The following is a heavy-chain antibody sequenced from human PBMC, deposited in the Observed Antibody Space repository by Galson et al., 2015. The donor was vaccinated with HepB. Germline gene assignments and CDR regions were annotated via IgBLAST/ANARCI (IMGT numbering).Heavy chain of an antibody. D-gene: IGHD3-3*01. V-gene: IGHV3-23*01. CDR3: ADSPDLLRFLEWSRSV. CDR1: GFTFSSHA. J-gene: IGHJ6*03. Sequence: SLRLSCAASGFTFSSHAMSWVRQAPGKGLEWVSEISGSGGSTYYADSVKGRFTISRDNSKNTLYLQMNSLRAEDTAVYYCADSPDLLRFLEWSRSVWGKGTTVTVSS. CDR2: ISGSGGST.